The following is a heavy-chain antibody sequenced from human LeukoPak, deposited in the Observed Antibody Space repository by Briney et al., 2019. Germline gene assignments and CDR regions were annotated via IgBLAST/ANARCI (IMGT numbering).Heavy chain of an antibody. CDR3: ARDGPSDSDWHFDL. V-gene: IGHV3-30*04. CDR1: GFTFSPYA. J-gene: IGHJ2*01. CDR2: ISYDGTDK. Sequence: PGGSLRLSCAASGFTFSPYAMYWVRQAPGKGLQWVAVISYDGTDKYYADFVKGRFTISRDNSKNTLYLQMNSLRAEDTAVYYCARDGPSDSDWHFDLWGRGTLVTVSS. D-gene: IGHD2-21*02.